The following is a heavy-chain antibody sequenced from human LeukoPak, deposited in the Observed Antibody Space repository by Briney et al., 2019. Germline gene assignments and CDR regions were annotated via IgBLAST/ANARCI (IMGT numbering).Heavy chain of an antibody. CDR2: IYTSGST. CDR1: GVSISGRSYY. J-gene: IGHJ6*03. D-gene: IGHD6-13*01. Sequence: SETLSLTCTVSGVSISGRSYYWSWIRQPAGKGLEWIGRIYTSGSTNYNPSLKSRVTISVDTSKNQFSLKLSSVTAADTAVYYCARGLYSSSWYRFDYYYYYYMDVWGKGTTVTVSS. CDR3: ARGLYSSSWYRFDYYYYYYMDV. V-gene: IGHV4-61*02.